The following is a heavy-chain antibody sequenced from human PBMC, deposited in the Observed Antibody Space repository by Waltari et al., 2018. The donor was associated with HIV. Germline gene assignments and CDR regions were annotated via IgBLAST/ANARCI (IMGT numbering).Heavy chain of an antibody. D-gene: IGHD3-22*01. J-gene: IGHJ6*02. CDR3: ARSSGHEYYFHGMHV. CDR2: IYYTGAT. V-gene: IGHV4-39*01. Sequence: QVQLQESGPGLVKPSETLSLTCTVSGGSISTSGYYWGWIRQPTGMGLQWIGIIYYTGATYYNPSLKSGVTISVDTSNNQFSLKLTSVTAADTAVYYCARSSGHEYYFHGMHVWGQGTTVTVSS. CDR1: GGSISTSGYY.